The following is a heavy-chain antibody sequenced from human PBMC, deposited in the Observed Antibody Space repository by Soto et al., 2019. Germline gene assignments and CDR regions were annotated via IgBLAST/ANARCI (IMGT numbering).Heavy chain of an antibody. CDR1: GGTFSSYA. D-gene: IGHD1-26*01. J-gene: IGHJ4*02. CDR2: IIPIFGTA. CDR3: ARGQFKFCIVGATFAHFDY. Sequence: ASVKVSCKASGGTFSSYAISWVRQAPGQGLEWMGGIIPIFGTANYAQKFQGRVTITADESTSTAYMELSSLRSEDTAVYYCARGQFKFCIVGATFAHFDYCGQLSLVPVSS. V-gene: IGHV1-69*13.